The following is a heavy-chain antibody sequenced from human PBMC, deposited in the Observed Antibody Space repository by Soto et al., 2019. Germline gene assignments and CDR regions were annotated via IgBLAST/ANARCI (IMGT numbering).Heavy chain of an antibody. CDR1: GFMFNTYN. CDR3: ARGPYSDAGSWFDT. Sequence: PGGSLRLSCAASGFMFNTYNMNWVRQAPGRGLEWVSSISSSSDYISYADSVKGRFTISRDNAKNSLYLQMNSLRVEDTAVYYCARGPYSDAGSWFDTWGQGTLVTVSS. D-gene: IGHD1-26*01. J-gene: IGHJ5*02. V-gene: IGHV3-21*01. CDR2: ISSSSDYI.